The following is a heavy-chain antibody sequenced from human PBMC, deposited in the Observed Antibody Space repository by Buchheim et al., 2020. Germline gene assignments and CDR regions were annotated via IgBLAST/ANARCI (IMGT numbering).Heavy chain of an antibody. J-gene: IGHJ6*02. Sequence: EVQLVESGGGLVQPGGSLTLSCAASGFTFSGHWMSWVRQAPGKGLEWVANIKQDGSEKHYVNSGEGRFIISRNNAKNSLYLQMNSLRAEDTAAYYCARVRDFVRDKYCFGMDVWGQGTT. CDR3: ARVRDFVRDKYCFGMDV. CDR2: IKQDGSEK. CDR1: GFTFSGHW. D-gene: IGHD6-6*01. V-gene: IGHV3-7*04.